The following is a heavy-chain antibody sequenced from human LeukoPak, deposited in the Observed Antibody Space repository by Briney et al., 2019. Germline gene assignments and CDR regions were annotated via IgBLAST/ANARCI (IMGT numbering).Heavy chain of an antibody. CDR2: IYHSGST. CDR3: AGSSSSTRYGGYFDY. Sequence: SGTLSLTCAVSGGSISSGGYSWSWIRQPPGTGLEWIGYIYHSGSTYYNPSLKSRVTISVDRSKNQFSLKLSSVTAADTAVYYCAGSSSSTRYGGYFDYWGQGTLVTVSS. D-gene: IGHD6-13*01. V-gene: IGHV4-30-2*01. CDR1: GGSISSGGYS. J-gene: IGHJ4*02.